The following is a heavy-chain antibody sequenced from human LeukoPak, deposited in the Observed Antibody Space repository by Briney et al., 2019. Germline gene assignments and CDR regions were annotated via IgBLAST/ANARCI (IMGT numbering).Heavy chain of an antibody. J-gene: IGHJ4*02. Sequence: GGSLRLSCAASGFTFSNAWMSWVRQAPGKGLEWVGRIKSKTDGGTTDYAAPVKGRFTISRDDSKNTLYLQMNSLRAEDTAVYYCARGPSVGATFIDYWGQGTLVTVSS. D-gene: IGHD1-26*01. CDR2: IKSKTDGGTT. CDR3: ARGPSVGATFIDY. V-gene: IGHV3-15*01. CDR1: GFTFSNAW.